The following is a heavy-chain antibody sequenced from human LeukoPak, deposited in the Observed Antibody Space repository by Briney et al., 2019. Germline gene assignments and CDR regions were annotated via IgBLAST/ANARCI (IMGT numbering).Heavy chain of an antibody. CDR3: ARARASRWFEGFDY. Sequence: SETLSLTCTVSGGSISGYYWSWIRQPPGQGLEWIGYIYYSGSTNYNPSLKSRVTISADTSKNQFSLKLSSVTAADTAVYYCARARASRWFEGFDYWGQGTRVTVSS. D-gene: IGHD6-6*01. J-gene: IGHJ4*02. CDR1: GGSISGYY. CDR2: IYYSGST. V-gene: IGHV4-59*01.